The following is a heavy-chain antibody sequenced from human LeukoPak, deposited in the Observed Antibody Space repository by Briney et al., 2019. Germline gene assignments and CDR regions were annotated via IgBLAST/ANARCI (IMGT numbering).Heavy chain of an antibody. CDR1: GFTFSSYA. CDR2: NSGSGGST. J-gene: IGHJ4*02. CDR3: AKGSYSSGWYYFDY. Sequence: GGSLRLSCAASGFTFSSYAMSWVRQAPGKGLEWVSANSGSGGSTYYADSVKGRFTISRDNSKNTLYLQMNSLRAEDTAVYYCAKGSYSSGWYYFDYWGQGTLVTVSS. D-gene: IGHD6-19*01. V-gene: IGHV3-23*01.